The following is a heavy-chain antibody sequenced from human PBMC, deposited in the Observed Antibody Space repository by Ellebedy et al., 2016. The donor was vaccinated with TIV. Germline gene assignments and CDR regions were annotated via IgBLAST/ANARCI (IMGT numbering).Heavy chain of an antibody. V-gene: IGHV3-48*04. CDR3: AKDVGGREDY. Sequence: GESLKISXAASGFTFSSYSMNWVRQAPGKGLEWVSNIRSDSSTVCYADSVKGRFTISRDNAKNSLYLQMNSLRAEDTAVYFCAKDVGGREDYWGQGTLVTVSS. D-gene: IGHD2-15*01. J-gene: IGHJ4*02. CDR1: GFTFSSYS. CDR2: IRSDSSTV.